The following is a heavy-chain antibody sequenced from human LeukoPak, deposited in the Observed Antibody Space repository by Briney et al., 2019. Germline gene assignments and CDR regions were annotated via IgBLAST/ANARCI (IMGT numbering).Heavy chain of an antibody. Sequence: GGSLRLSCAASGFIFSSYWMNWVRQAPGKGLVWVSRINSDGSSITYVDSVKGRFTISRDNAKNTLYLQMDSLRVEDTAVYYCAREVRVSGYDFDCWGQGTLVTVSS. J-gene: IGHJ4*02. CDR3: AREVRVSGYDFDC. CDR2: INSDGSSI. V-gene: IGHV3-74*03. D-gene: IGHD5-12*01. CDR1: GFIFSSYW.